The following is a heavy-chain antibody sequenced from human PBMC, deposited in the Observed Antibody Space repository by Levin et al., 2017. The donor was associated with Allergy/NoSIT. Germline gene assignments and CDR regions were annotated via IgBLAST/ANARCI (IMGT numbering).Heavy chain of an antibody. CDR1: GFTFSSYA. CDR3: AREWD. V-gene: IGHV3-30-3*01. D-gene: IGHD1-26*01. J-gene: IGHJ4*02. CDR2: ISYDGSNK. Sequence: PGESLKISCAASGFTFSSYAMHWVRQAPGKGLEWVAVISYDGSNKYYADSVKGRFTISRDNSKNTLYLQMNSLRAEDTAVYYCAREWDWGQGTLVTVSS.